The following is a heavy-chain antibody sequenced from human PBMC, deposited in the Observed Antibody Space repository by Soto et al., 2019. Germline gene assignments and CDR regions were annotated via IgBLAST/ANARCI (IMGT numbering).Heavy chain of an antibody. D-gene: IGHD3-10*01. Sequence: QVQLQESGPGLVKPSETLSLTCTVSGGSISSYYWSWIRQPPGKGLEWIGYIYYSGSTNYNPSLKSRDNITVDTSKNQFSLKLSSVTAADTAVYYCARHRYYYGSGSYSALFDYWGQGTLVTVST. CDR3: ARHRYYYGSGSYSALFDY. CDR1: GGSISSYY. J-gene: IGHJ4*02. V-gene: IGHV4-59*08. CDR2: IYYSGST.